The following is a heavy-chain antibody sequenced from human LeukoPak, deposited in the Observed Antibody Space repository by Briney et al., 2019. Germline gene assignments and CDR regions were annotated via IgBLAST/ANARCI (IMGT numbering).Heavy chain of an antibody. CDR1: GGTFSSYA. J-gene: IGHJ4*02. D-gene: IGHD1-14*01. V-gene: IGHV1-69*04. CDR3: ASGGSGSDLDY. CDR2: IIPILGIA. Sequence: SVTVSCKASGGTFSSYAISWVRQAPGQGLEWMGRIIPILGIANYAQKFQGRVTITADKSTSIAYMELSSLRSEDTAVYYCASGGSGSDLDYWGQGTLVTVSS.